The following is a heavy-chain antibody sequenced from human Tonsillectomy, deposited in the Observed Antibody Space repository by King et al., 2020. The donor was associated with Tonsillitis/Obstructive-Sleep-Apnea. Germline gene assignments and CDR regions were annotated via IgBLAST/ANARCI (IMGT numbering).Heavy chain of an antibody. CDR1: GYTLTDLS. Sequence: VQLVESGAEVKKPGASVKVSCTVSGYTLTDLSMHWVRQAPGKGLEWMGGFDPEDGETIYAQKFQGRVTMTEDTSADTAYMELSSLRSEDTAVYYCATGKLTISLVLPAAPPFDYWGQGTLVTVSS. CDR3: ATGKLTISLVLPAAPPFDY. V-gene: IGHV1-24*01. D-gene: IGHD2-2*01. J-gene: IGHJ4*02. CDR2: FDPEDGET.